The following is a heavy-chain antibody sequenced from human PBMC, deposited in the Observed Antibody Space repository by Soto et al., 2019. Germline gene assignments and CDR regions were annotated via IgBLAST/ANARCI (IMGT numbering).Heavy chain of an antibody. Sequence: QVQLVQSGAEVKKPGASVKVSCRASGYTFTSYDINWVRQATGQGLEWMGWMNPNSGNTGYAQKFQGRVTMTRNTSISTAYMELSSLRSEDTAVYYCARWPDGYYYYGMDVWGQGTTVTVSS. CDR3: ARWPDGYYYYGMDV. CDR2: MNPNSGNT. J-gene: IGHJ6*02. V-gene: IGHV1-8*01. CDR1: GYTFTSYD.